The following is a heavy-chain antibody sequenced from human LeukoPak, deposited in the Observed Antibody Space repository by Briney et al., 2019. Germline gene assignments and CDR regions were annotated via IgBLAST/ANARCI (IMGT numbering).Heavy chain of an antibody. CDR3: ARALRYFDWLLPTYYYYYMDV. Sequence: ASVKVSCKASGYTFTSYYMHWVRQAPGQGLEWMGWINPNSGGTNYAQKFQGRVTMTRDTSISTAYMELSRLRSDDTAVYYCARALRYFDWLLPTYYYYYMDVWGKGTTVTVSS. D-gene: IGHD3-9*01. J-gene: IGHJ6*03. CDR2: INPNSGGT. V-gene: IGHV1-2*02. CDR1: GYTFTSYY.